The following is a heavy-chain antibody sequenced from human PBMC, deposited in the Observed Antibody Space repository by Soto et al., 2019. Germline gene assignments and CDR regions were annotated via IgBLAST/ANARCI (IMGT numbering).Heavy chain of an antibody. J-gene: IGHJ5*02. CDR1: GGSISNYY. Sequence: QVQLQESGPGLVKPSETLSLTCTVSGGSISNYYWSWLRQPPGKGLEWIGYIYFLGSTNHNPSLKSRVTISVDTSNNQFSLSLTSVIAADTAVYYCARGHGGSYGWFDPWGQGTLVTVSS. V-gene: IGHV4-59*01. CDR2: IYFLGST. D-gene: IGHD1-26*01. CDR3: ARGHGGSYGWFDP.